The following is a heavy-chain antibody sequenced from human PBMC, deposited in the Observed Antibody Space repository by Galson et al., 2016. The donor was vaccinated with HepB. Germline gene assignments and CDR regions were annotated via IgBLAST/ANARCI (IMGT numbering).Heavy chain of an antibody. CDR1: GFSLRNYW. CDR3: ARDVPSSWVYYRYYGLDV. Sequence: SLRLSCAGSGFSLRNYWMTWVRQAPGKGLEWVATIKEDGNERYYVDSVKGRFTISRGNAENSLSLQLSRLRAEETAVYYCARDVPSSWVYYRYYGLDVWGPGTTVTRSS. J-gene: IGHJ6*02. CDR2: IKEDGNER. V-gene: IGHV3-7*01. D-gene: IGHD6-13*01.